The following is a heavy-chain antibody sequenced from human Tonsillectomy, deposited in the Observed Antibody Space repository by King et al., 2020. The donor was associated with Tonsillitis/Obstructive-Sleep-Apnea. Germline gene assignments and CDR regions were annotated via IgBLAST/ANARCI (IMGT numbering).Heavy chain of an antibody. CDR2: IYWDDVK. V-gene: IGHV2-5*02. J-gene: IGHJ3*02. Sequence: TLKESGPTLVKPTQTLTLTCTFSGFSLSTSGVGVGCIRQPPGKALEWLALIYWDDVKRYSPSLKSRLTITKDTSKNPVVLTMTNMDPVDTATYYCAHYDDYGDYAPFAAFDIWGQGTMVTVSS. D-gene: IGHD4-17*01. CDR1: GFSLSTSGVG. CDR3: AHYDDYGDYAPFAAFDI.